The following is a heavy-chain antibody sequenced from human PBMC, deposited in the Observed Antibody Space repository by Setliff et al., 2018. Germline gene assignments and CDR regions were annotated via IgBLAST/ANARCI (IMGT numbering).Heavy chain of an antibody. D-gene: IGHD1-1*01. CDR1: GGSFSDYY. CDR3: RQAVVGRDVFDI. J-gene: IGHJ3*02. CDR2: INHSGST. Sequence: PSETLSLTCTVYGGSFSDYYWGWVRQPPGKGLEWIGEINHSGSTNYIPSLKSRLTISVDTSKNQFSLKLSSVTAADTAVYYCRQAVVGRDVFDIWGQGTVVTVSS. V-gene: IGHV4-34*01.